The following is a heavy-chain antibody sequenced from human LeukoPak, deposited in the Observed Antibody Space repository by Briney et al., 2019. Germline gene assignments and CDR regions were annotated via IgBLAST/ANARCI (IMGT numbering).Heavy chain of an antibody. CDR2: ISHSVST. D-gene: IGHD2-2*01. Sequence: SETLSLTCAVYGGSFSGYYWSWIRHPPGKGLECSGEISHSVSTNSNPSLKSRVTISVDTSKNQSPLMLSSVTAADTAVYYCARVGVHPPRNQLLSRSSFAPWGQGPLVTASS. CDR1: GGSFSGYY. V-gene: IGHV4-34*01. CDR3: ARVGVHPPRNQLLSRSSFAP. J-gene: IGHJ5*02.